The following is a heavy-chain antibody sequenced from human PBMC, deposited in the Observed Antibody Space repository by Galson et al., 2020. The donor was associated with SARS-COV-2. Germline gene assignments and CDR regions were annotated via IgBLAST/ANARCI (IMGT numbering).Heavy chain of an antibody. D-gene: IGHD2-2*01. CDR3: ARYQLLFPFDY. Sequence: ASEPLSLTCTVSNYSISSHRYWGWVRQSPGRGLEWIGNIHFSGNTHYNPSLKSRVTISVDTSKNQFSLTLTSVTAADTAVYYCARYQLLFPFDYWGRGALVTVSS. CDR1: NYSISSHRY. CDR2: IHFSGNT. V-gene: IGHV4-38-2*02. J-gene: IGHJ4*02.